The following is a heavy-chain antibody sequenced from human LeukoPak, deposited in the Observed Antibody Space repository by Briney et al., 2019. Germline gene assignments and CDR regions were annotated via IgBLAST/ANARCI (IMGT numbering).Heavy chain of an antibody. CDR2: ISLSSSSI. J-gene: IGHJ3*02. V-gene: IGHV3-48*04. CDR3: ARDLIIWGASLLGAFDI. Sequence: GGSLRLSCGASGFTFSFYWMTWVRQAPGKGLEWVSYISLSSSSIYYADSLKGRFTISRDNAKNSLYLQMNSLRAEDTAVYYCARDLIIWGASLLGAFDIWGQGTMVTVSS. CDR1: GFTFSFYW. D-gene: IGHD3-16*01.